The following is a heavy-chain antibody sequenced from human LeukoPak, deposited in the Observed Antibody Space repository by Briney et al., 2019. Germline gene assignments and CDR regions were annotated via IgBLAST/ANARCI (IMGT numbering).Heavy chain of an antibody. CDR3: ARDGTSTDDY. J-gene: IGHJ4*02. CDR2: ISGNNDNP. CDR1: GYTFTGYY. V-gene: IGHV1-18*04. Sequence: ASVKVSCKASGYTFTGYYIHWVRQAPGQGLEWMGWISGNNDNPNYGQKFQGRFTVTTDSSTSTAYMELRNLTFDDTAAYYCARDGTSTDDYWGQGTLVTVSS. D-gene: IGHD2-2*01.